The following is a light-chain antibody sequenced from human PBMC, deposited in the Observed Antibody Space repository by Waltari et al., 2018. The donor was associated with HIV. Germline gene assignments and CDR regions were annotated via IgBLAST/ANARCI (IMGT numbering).Light chain of an antibody. CDR1: RDVTNF. V-gene: IGKV1-9*01. Sequence: DIQLTQSPSFLSASVGDRVSITCRASRDVTNFLAWYQKKPGTAPKLLIYVASTLQSGVPSRFGGSGSGTQFTLTINSLQPDDFATYYCQQSDSYPLTFGQGTRLEMK. CDR2: VAS. J-gene: IGKJ5*01. CDR3: QQSDSYPLT.